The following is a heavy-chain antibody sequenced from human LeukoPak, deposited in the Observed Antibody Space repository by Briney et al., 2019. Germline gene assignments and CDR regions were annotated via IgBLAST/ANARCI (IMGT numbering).Heavy chain of an antibody. CDR1: GGSFSGYY. CDR2: INHSGST. Sequence: SETLSLTCAVYGGSFSGYYWSWIPQPPGKGLEWIGEINHSGSTNYNPSLKSRVTISVDTSKNQFSLKLSSVTAADTAVYYCARGRAYSYGSYYYYYYMDVWGKGTTVTISS. J-gene: IGHJ6*03. D-gene: IGHD5-18*01. V-gene: IGHV4-34*01. CDR3: ARGRAYSYGSYYYYYYMDV.